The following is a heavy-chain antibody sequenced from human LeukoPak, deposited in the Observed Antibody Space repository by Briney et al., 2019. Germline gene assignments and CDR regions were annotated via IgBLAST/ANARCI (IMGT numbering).Heavy chain of an antibody. CDR1: GYTFIDYY. CDR2: INPNTGVT. V-gene: IGHV1-2*02. J-gene: IGHJ6*02. D-gene: IGHD4-17*01. Sequence: ASVKVSCKAFGYTFIDYYIHWVRQAPGQGLEWMGWINPNTGVTNYAQKFQGRVTLTRDTSIITAYMELTRLRSDDTAMYYCARDRTTVTTGYYGMDVWGQGTTLTVSS. CDR3: ARDRTTVTTGYYGMDV.